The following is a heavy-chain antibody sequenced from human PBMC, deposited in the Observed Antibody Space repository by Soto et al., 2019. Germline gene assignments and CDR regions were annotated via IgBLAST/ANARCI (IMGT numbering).Heavy chain of an antibody. V-gene: IGHV3-33*01. CDR2: IWYDGSNK. CDR3: ARAGYCSGGSCYSFDY. Sequence: QVQLVESGGCVVQPGRSLRLSCAASGFTFSSYGMHWVRQAPGKGLEWVAVIWYDGSNKYYADSVKGRFTISRDNSKNTLYLQMNSLRAEDTAVYYCARAGYCSGGSCYSFDYWGQGTLVTVSS. CDR1: GFTFSSYG. D-gene: IGHD2-15*01. J-gene: IGHJ4*02.